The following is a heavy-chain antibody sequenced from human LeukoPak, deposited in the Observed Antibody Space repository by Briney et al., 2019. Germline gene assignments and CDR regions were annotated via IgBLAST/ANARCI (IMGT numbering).Heavy chain of an antibody. D-gene: IGHD3-3*01. Sequence: SVKVSCKTSGGTFSNSGIGWVRLAPGQGPEWMGGIIPVFGTPNYAQKFQGRLTITADRSTTTAYMELSSLTSDDTAVYYCARERLARFPYFDYWGQGTLVAVSS. CDR3: ARERLARFPYFDY. V-gene: IGHV1-69*06. CDR1: GGTFSNSG. J-gene: IGHJ4*02. CDR2: IIPVFGTP.